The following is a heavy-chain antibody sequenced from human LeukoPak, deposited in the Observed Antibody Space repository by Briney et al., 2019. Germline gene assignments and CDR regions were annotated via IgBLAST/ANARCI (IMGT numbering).Heavy chain of an antibody. CDR2: ISSSGSTI. CDR3: AREGGTGGYFDY. V-gene: IGHV3-48*03. J-gene: IGHJ4*02. Sequence: GGSPRLSCAASGFTFRSYEMNWVRQAPGKRLAWVSYISSSGSTIYYADSVKGRFTISRDNAKNSLYLQMNSLRAEDTAVYYCAREGGTGGYFDYWGQGTLVTVSS. CDR1: GFTFRSYE. D-gene: IGHD2-15*01.